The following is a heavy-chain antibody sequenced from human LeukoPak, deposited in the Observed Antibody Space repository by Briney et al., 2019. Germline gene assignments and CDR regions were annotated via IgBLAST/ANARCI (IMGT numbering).Heavy chain of an antibody. Sequence: AGGSLRLSCAASGCSFDESAMHWVRQAPGKGLEWVSGISWNSGKLGYADSVKGRFTISRDNAKNSLYLQMNSLRAEDTALYFCAKANTYYYGSGSYFFAFDIWGQGTTVTVSS. V-gene: IGHV3-9*01. D-gene: IGHD3-10*01. J-gene: IGHJ3*02. CDR2: ISWNSGKL. CDR3: AKANTYYYGSGSYFFAFDI. CDR1: GCSFDESA.